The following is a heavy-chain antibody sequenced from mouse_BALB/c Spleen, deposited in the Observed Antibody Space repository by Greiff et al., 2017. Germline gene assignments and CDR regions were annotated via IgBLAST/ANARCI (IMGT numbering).Heavy chain of an antibody. CDR1: GFSLTSYG. Sequence: VQLVESGPGLVQPSQSLSITCTVSGFSLTSYGVHWVRQSPGKGLEWLGVIWSGGSTDYNAAFISRLSISKDNSKSQVFFKMNSLQANDTAIYYCARWGDYDGAYWGQGTLVTVSA. CDR3: ARWGDYDGAY. D-gene: IGHD2-4*01. CDR2: IWSGGST. J-gene: IGHJ3*01. V-gene: IGHV2-2*02.